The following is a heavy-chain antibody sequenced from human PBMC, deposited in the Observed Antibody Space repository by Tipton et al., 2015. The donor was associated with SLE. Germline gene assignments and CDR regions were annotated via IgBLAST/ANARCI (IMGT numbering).Heavy chain of an antibody. J-gene: IGHJ4*02. CDR3: ARDFGSGWYYFDY. CDR2: ISSSGSTI. Sequence: SLRLSCAASRFTFSDYYMSWIRQAPGRGLEWLSYISSSGSTIDYADSVKGRFTISRDNAKNSLYLQMNSLRAEDTAVYYCARDFGSGWYYFDYWGQGTLVTVSS. V-gene: IGHV3-11*04. D-gene: IGHD6-19*01. CDR1: RFTFSDYY.